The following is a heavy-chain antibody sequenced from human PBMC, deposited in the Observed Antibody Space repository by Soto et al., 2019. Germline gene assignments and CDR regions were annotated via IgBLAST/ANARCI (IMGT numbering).Heavy chain of an antibody. CDR3: AKNGRSSSSGPRVDY. V-gene: IGHV3-23*01. D-gene: IGHD6-13*01. J-gene: IGHJ4*02. CDR2: ISGSGGST. CDR1: GFTFSSYA. Sequence: GGSQRLSCAASGFTFSSYAMRCVRQAQGKGLEWVSAISGSGGSTYYADSVKGRFTISRDNSKNTLYLQMNSLRAEDTAVYYCAKNGRSSSSGPRVDYWGQGTLVTVSS.